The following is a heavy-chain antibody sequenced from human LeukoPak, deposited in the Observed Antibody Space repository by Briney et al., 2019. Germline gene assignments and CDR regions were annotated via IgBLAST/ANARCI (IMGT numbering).Heavy chain of an antibody. V-gene: IGHV1-18*01. Sequence: ASVKVSCKASGYTFTSYGISWVRQAPGQGLEWMGWISAYNGNTNYAQKLQGRVTMTTDTSTSTAYMELRSLRSDDTAVYYCARVYRLGIVGADDAFDIWGQGTMVTAS. CDR1: GYTFTSYG. CDR3: ARVYRLGIVGADDAFDI. CDR2: ISAYNGNT. J-gene: IGHJ3*02. D-gene: IGHD1-26*01.